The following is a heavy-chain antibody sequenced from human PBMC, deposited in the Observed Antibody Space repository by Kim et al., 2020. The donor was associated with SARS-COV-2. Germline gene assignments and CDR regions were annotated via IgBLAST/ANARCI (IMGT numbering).Heavy chain of an antibody. CDR1: GYSFTSYW. V-gene: IGHV5-10-1*01. CDR3: ARLPGGATYYYGSGSPTDAFDI. D-gene: IGHD3-10*01. J-gene: IGHJ3*02. Sequence: GESLKIYCKGSGYSFTSYWISWVRQMPGKGLEWMGRIDPSDSYTNYSPSFQGNVTISADKSISTAYLQWSSLKASDTAMYYCARLPGGATYYYGSGSPTDAFDIWGQGTMVAVSS. CDR2: IDPSDSYT.